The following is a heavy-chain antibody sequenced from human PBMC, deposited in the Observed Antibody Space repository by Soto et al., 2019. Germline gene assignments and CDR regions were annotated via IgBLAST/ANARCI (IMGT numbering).Heavy chain of an antibody. CDR3: VKGHYCSSTSCRYYYYYYGMDV. V-gene: IGHV3-64D*06. D-gene: IGHD2-2*01. J-gene: IGHJ6*02. CDR1: GFTFSSYA. Sequence: PGGSLRLSCSASGFTFSSYAMHWVRQAPGKGLEYVSAISSNGGSTYYADSVKGRFTISRDNSKNTLYLQMSSLRAEDTAVYYCVKGHYCSSTSCRYYYYYYGMDVWGQGTTVTVSS. CDR2: ISSNGGST.